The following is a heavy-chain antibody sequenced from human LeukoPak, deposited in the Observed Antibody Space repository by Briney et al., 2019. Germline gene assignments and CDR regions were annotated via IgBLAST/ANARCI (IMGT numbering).Heavy chain of an antibody. CDR1: GGSISSYY. D-gene: IGHD1-26*01. V-gene: IGHV4-59*08. J-gene: IGHJ4*02. Sequence: PSETLSLTCTVSGGSISSYYWSWIRQPPGKGLEWIGYIYYSGSTNYNPSLKSRVTISVDTSKNQSSLKLSSVTAADTAVYYCARHHGATLYFDYWGQGTLVTVSS. CDR3: ARHHGATLYFDY. CDR2: IYYSGST.